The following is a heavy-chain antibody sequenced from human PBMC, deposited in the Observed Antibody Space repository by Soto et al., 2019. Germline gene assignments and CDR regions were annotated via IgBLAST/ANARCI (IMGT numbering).Heavy chain of an antibody. CDR3: AGSPSNVVVVPVY. CDR1: GFTFSDYY. J-gene: IGHJ4*02. Sequence: GVLRLSCAASGFTFSDYYMSWIRQAPGKGLEWVSYISSSSSYTNYADSVKGRFTISRDNAKNTLYLQMNSLRAEDTAVYYCAGSPSNVVVVPVYWGQGTLVTVSS. CDR2: ISSSSSYT. V-gene: IGHV3-11*06. D-gene: IGHD3-22*01.